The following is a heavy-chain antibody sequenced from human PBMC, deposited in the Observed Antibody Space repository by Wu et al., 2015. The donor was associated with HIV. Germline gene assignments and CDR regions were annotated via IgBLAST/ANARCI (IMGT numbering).Heavy chain of an antibody. CDR1: GYTFTGYY. CDR2: INPNSGGT. J-gene: IGHJ5*02. Sequence: QVQLVQSGAEVKKPGASVKVSCKASGYTFTGYYMHWVRQAPGQGLEWMGWINPNSGGTNYAQKFRGRVTMTRDTSISTAYMELSRLRSDDTAVYYCARDPGDYYDSSGYPVPWGQGTLVTVSS. D-gene: IGHD3-22*01. V-gene: IGHV1-2*02. CDR3: ARDPGDYYDSSGYPVP.